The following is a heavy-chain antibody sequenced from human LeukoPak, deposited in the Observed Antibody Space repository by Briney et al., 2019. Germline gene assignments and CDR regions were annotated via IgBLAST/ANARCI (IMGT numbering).Heavy chain of an antibody. CDR1: GYTFTSYG. CDR2: ISAYNGNT. CDR3: ARAPGGRTMVTLNRNYYMDV. Sequence: ASVKVSCKASGYTFTSYGISWVRQAPGQGLEWMGWISAYNGNTNYAQKLQGRVTMTTDTSTTTAYLELSSLRSEDTAVYYCARAPGGRTMVTLNRNYYMDVWGKGTTVTVSS. J-gene: IGHJ6*03. D-gene: IGHD5-18*01. V-gene: IGHV1-18*01.